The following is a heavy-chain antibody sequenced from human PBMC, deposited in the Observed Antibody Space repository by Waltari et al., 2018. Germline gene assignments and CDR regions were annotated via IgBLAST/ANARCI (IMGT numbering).Heavy chain of an antibody. J-gene: IGHJ4*02. CDR1: GGSISSYY. Sequence: QVQLQESGPGLVKPSETLSLTCTVSGGSISSYYWSWIRQPPGKGLEWIGYIYYSGSTNFNPSLKSRVTISVDTSKNQFSLKLSSVTAADTAVDYCARVDREYSSSSGAYYFDYWGQGTLVTVSS. V-gene: IGHV4-59*01. CDR2: IYYSGST. CDR3: ARVDREYSSSSGAYYFDY. D-gene: IGHD6-6*01.